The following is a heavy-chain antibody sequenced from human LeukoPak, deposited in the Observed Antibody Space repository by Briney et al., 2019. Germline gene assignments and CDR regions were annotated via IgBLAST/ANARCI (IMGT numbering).Heavy chain of an antibody. J-gene: IGHJ4*02. Sequence: ASVKVSCKVSGYTLTELSMHWVRQAPGKGLEWMGGFDPEDGETIYAQKFQGRVTMAEDTSTDTAYMELSSLRSEDTAVYYCATYSTYGSGSYYSDWGQGTLVTVSS. CDR3: ATYSTYGSGSYYSD. V-gene: IGHV1-24*01. CDR2: FDPEDGET. CDR1: GYTLTELS. D-gene: IGHD3-10*01.